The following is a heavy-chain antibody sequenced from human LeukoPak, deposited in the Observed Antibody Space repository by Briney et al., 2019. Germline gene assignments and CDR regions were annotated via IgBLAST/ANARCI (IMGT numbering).Heavy chain of an antibody. D-gene: IGHD5-12*01. V-gene: IGHV3-74*01. CDR2: INSDGSST. CDR3: ARDEAATIKY. Sequence: PGGSLRLSCAASGFTFSSYWIHWVRQAPGKGQVWVSRINSDGSSTSYADSVKGRFTISRDNAKNTLYLQMNSLRAEDTAVYYCARDEAATIKYWGQGTLVTVSS. J-gene: IGHJ4*02. CDR1: GFTFSSYW.